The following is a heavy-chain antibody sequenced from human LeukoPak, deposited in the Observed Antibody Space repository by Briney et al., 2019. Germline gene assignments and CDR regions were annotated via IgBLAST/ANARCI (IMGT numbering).Heavy chain of an antibody. CDR3: ARVEEGSWYAPPI. Sequence: GGSLRLSCVASGFTFSSYWMHWVRQAPGMGLVWVSRINSDGSSTNYADSVKGRFTISRDNAKNSLYLQMNNLRAEDTALYYCARVEEGSWYAPPIWGQGTLVTVSS. CDR2: INSDGSST. J-gene: IGHJ4*02. V-gene: IGHV3-74*01. CDR1: GFTFSSYW. D-gene: IGHD6-13*01.